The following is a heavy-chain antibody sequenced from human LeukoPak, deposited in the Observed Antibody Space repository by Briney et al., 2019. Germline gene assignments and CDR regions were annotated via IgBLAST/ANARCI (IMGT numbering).Heavy chain of an antibody. J-gene: IGHJ4*02. CDR2: IYNSGST. Sequence: SETLSLTCAVYGGSFSGYYWSWIRQPPGKGLEWIGEIYNSGSTHYNPSLKSRVTISVDKSKNHFSLNLNFVTAADTAVYYCVKDLITEAGTGYFDYWGQGTLVTVSS. CDR3: VKDLITEAGTGYFDY. D-gene: IGHD6-19*01. CDR1: GGSFSGYY. V-gene: IGHV4-34*01.